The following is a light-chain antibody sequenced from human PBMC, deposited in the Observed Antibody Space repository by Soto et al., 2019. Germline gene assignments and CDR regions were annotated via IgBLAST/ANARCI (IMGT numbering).Light chain of an antibody. CDR1: SSDVGGYNY. V-gene: IGLV2-8*01. J-gene: IGLJ1*01. CDR2: EVN. CDR3: SSYAGSSNV. Sequence: QSVLTQPPSASGSPGQSVAISCTGTSSDVGGYNYVSWYQQHPGKAPKLMIYEVNKRPSGVPDRFPGSESGNTASLTVSGLQAEDEADYYCSSYAGSSNVFGTGTKLTVL.